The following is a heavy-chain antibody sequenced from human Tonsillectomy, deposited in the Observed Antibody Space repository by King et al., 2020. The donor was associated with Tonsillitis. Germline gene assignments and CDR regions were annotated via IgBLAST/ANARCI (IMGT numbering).Heavy chain of an antibody. Sequence: VQLVESGGGVVQPGRSLRLSCVASGFTFNNHAMNWVRQAPGKGLEWLALISYDGAETYYADSVKGRFTVSRDNSKNNLFLQMNSLRSEDTSLYYCATQAMFSGAFLWYGFDLWGQGTMVTVS. J-gene: IGHJ3*01. V-gene: IGHV3-30-3*02. CDR1: GFTFNNHA. D-gene: IGHD1-26*01. CDR2: ISYDGAET. CDR3: ATQAMFSGAFLWYGFDL.